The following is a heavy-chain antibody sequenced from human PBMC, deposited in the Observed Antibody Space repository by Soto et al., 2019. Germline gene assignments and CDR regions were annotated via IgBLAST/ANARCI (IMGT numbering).Heavy chain of an antibody. CDR1: GGTFSSYA. Sequence: ASVKVSCKASGGTFSSYAISWVRQAPGQGLEWMGGIIPIFGTANYAQKFQGRVTITADESTSTAYMELSSLRSEDTAVYYCARGRSHSSGFDDAFDIWGQGTMVTVSS. V-gene: IGHV1-69*13. J-gene: IGHJ3*02. D-gene: IGHD3-22*01. CDR3: ARGRSHSSGFDDAFDI. CDR2: IIPIFGTA.